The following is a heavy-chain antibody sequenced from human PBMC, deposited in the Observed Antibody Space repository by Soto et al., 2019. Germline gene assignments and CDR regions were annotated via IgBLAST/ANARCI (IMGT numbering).Heavy chain of an antibody. V-gene: IGHV3-53*01. CDR2: HYSGGST. J-gene: IGHJ5*02. CDR3: ARHRHPRGTVGATSPLDP. D-gene: IGHD1-26*01. CDR1: GFSVSSNY. Sequence: GGSLRLSCAISGFSVSSNYLSWVRQAPGKGLEWVSVHYSGGSTYYADSVQGRFTISRDKSNNTLYLQMRRVRAEDTAVYFCARHRHPRGTVGATSPLDPWGQGTQVTAPQ.